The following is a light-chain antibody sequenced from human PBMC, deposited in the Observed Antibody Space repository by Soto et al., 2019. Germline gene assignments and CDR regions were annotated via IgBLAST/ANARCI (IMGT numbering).Light chain of an antibody. CDR3: QQSGSSPPIT. Sequence: EIVLTQSPGTLSLSPGERATLSCRASQSVSSSYLAWYQQKPGQAPRLLIYGASSRATGIPDRFSGSGSVTDFTLTISRLEPEDFAVFYCQQSGSSPPITFGQGTRLEIK. CDR2: GAS. J-gene: IGKJ5*01. V-gene: IGKV3-20*01. CDR1: QSVSSSY.